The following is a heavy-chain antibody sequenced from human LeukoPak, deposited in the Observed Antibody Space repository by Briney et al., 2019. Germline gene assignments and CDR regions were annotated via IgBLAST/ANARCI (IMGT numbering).Heavy chain of an antibody. CDR1: GGSISSYY. J-gene: IGHJ4*02. V-gene: IGHV4-59*01. CDR2: IYYSGST. CDR3: AREGYGPGSYFDY. Sequence: PSETLSLTCTASGGSISSYYWSWIRQPPGKGLEWIGYIYYSGSTNYNPSLKSRVTISVDTSKNQFSLKLSSVTAADTAVYYCAREGYGPGSYFDYWGQGTLVTVSS. D-gene: IGHD3-10*01.